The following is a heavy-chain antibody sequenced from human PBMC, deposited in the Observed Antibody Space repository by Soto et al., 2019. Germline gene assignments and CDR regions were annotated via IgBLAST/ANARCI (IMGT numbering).Heavy chain of an antibody. J-gene: IGHJ5*02. CDR3: GRDLTSNANCIDP. CDR2: IYYTGKT. Sequence: LYLTCSVSGDYIHVGGYYWTWIRQRPGKGLEWMGYIYYTGKTYYNPSLESQLTMSVDRSKNQFSLRLTSVTAADTAGYFCGRDLTSNANCIDPWGQGTLVTVSS. D-gene: IGHD2-2*01. V-gene: IGHV4-30-4*01. CDR1: GDYIHVGGYY.